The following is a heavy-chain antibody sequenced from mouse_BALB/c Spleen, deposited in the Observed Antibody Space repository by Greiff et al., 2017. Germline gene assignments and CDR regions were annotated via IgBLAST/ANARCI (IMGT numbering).Heavy chain of an antibody. V-gene: IGHV1-84*02. D-gene: IGHD1-1*01. CDR3: ARRDYYGSRDYAMDY. J-gene: IGHJ4*01. Sequence: VQLVESGPELVKPGASVKISCKASGYTFTDYYINWVKQKPGQGLEWIGWIYPGSGNTKYNEKFKGKATLTVDTSSSTAYLQLSSLTSVDTAVYYCARRDYYGSRDYAMDYWGQGTSVTVSS. CDR2: IYPGSGNT. CDR1: GYTFTDYY.